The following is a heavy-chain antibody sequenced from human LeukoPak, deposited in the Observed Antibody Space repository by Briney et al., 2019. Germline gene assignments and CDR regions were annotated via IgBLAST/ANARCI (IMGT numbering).Heavy chain of an antibody. Sequence: GGSLRLSCAASGFTFSSYGMHWVRQAPGKGLEWVAVIWYDGSNKYYADSVKGRFTISRDNSKNTLYLQMNSLRAEDTAVYYCARAKPPPYYYDSSGIFDYWGQGTLVTVSS. J-gene: IGHJ4*02. D-gene: IGHD3-22*01. CDR2: IWYDGSNK. CDR3: ARAKPPPYYYDSSGIFDY. CDR1: GFTFSSYG. V-gene: IGHV3-33*01.